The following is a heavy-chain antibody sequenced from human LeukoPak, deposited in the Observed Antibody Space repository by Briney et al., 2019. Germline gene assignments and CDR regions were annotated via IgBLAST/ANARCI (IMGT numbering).Heavy chain of an antibody. J-gene: IGHJ4*02. CDR2: IYYSGST. V-gene: IGHV4-30-4*01. D-gene: IGHD3-22*01. CDR3: ALVDSSGYYSFDY. Sequence: PSETLSHTCTVSGGSISSGDYYWSWIRQPPGKGLEWIGYIYYSGSTYYNPSLKSRVTISVDTSKNQFSLKLSSVTAADTAVYYCALVDSSGYYSFDYWGQGTLVTVSS. CDR1: GGSISSGDYY.